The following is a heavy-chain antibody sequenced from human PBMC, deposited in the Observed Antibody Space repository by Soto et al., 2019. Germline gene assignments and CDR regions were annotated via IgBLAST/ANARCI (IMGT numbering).Heavy chain of an antibody. J-gene: IGHJ4*02. D-gene: IGHD6-19*01. CDR1: GGSISSYY. CDR3: ARQREVAGSFDY. CDR2: IYYSGST. Sequence: SETLSLTCTVSGGSISSYYWSWIRQPPGKGLEWIGYIYYSGSTNYNPSLKSRVTISVDTSKNQFSLKLSSVTAADTAVYYCARQREVAGSFDYWGQGTLVTVSS. V-gene: IGHV4-59*01.